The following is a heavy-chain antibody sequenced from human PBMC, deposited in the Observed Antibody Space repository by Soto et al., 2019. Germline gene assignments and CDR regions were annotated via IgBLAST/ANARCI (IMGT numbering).Heavy chain of an antibody. J-gene: IGHJ6*02. CDR2: VTRGGSA. CDR3: AKDDCSICNGPAYNFDMDV. CDR1: GFTFSNYA. V-gene: IGHV3-23*01. Sequence: GGSLRLSCAASGFTFSNYAMAWVRQAPGKGLEWVSGVTRGGSAYYADSVKGRFTISRDNSKNTVFLQMNSLRAEDTAIYYCAKDDCSICNGPAYNFDMDVWGQGTTVTVSS. D-gene: IGHD2-15*01.